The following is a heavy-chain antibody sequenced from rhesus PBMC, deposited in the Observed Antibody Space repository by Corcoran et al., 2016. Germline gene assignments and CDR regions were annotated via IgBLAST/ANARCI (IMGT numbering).Heavy chain of an antibody. CDR2: IYGIGSRT. D-gene: IGHD2-15*01. CDR3: ASEGEYGFEF. J-gene: IGHJ1*01. CDR1: GGSISSSY. V-gene: IGHV4-169*02. Sequence: QLQLQESGPGLVKPSETLSVTCAVSGGSISSSYWSWIRQAPGKGLEWIGYIYGIGSRTNYNPSLKSRVTLSVDTSKNQLSLKLSSVTAADTAVYYCASEGEYGFEFGGQGALVTVSS.